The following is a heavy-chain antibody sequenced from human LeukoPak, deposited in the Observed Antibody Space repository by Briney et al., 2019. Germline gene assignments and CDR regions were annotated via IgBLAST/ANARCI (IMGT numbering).Heavy chain of an antibody. CDR3: ARCGGSLFDY. Sequence: SETLSLTCTVSGGSISSSSYYWGWIRQPPGKGLEWIGSIYYSGSTYYNPSLRSRVTISVDTSKNQFSLKLSSVTAADTAVYYCARCGGSLFDYWGQGTLVTVSS. D-gene: IGHD2-15*01. V-gene: IGHV4-39*01. CDR2: IYYSGST. CDR1: GGSISSSSYY. J-gene: IGHJ4*02.